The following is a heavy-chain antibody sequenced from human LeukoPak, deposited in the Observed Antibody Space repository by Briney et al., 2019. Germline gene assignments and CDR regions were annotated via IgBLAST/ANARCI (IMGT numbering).Heavy chain of an antibody. J-gene: IGHJ4*02. D-gene: IGHD3-3*01. CDR2: MNPNSGNT. CDR1: GYTFTSYD. V-gene: IGHV1-8*01. CDR3: ARALRFLGQRTAYYFDY. Sequence: GASVKVFCKASGYTFTSYDINWVRQATGQGLEWMGWMNPNSGNTGYAQKFQGRVTMTRNTSISTAYMELSSLRSEDTAVYYCARALRFLGQRTAYYFDYWGQGTLVTVSS.